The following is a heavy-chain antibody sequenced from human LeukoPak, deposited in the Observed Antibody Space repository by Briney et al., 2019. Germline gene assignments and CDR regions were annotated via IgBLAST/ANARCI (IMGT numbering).Heavy chain of an antibody. CDR3: ARDLYYGSGTYHAFDI. D-gene: IGHD3-10*01. CDR1: GFTFSSYG. J-gene: IGHJ3*02. CDR2: ISGSGGSS. V-gene: IGHV3-23*01. Sequence: GGSLRLSCAASGFTFSSYGMSWVRQAPEKGLEWVSVISGSGGSSYYADSVKGRFTISRDNSKNTLYLQMNSLRAEDTAVYYCARDLYYGSGTYHAFDIWGQGTMVTVSS.